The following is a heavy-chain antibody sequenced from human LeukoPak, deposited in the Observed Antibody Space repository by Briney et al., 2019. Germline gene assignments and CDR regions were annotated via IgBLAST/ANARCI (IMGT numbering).Heavy chain of an antibody. J-gene: IGHJ4*02. V-gene: IGHV1-24*01. CDR2: FDPEDGES. Sequence: GASVKVSCKVSGASLSETSIHWVRQAPGQWLGWMGGFDPEDGESIFAQRFQGRFSMTEDTSTDTAYMEPRSLRPEDTAVYYCATADKWEPLDYWGQGTLVTVSS. CDR3: ATADKWEPLDY. CDR1: GASLSETS. D-gene: IGHD1-26*01.